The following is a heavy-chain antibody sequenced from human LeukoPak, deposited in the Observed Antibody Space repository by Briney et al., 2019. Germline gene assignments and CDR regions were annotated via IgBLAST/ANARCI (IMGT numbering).Heavy chain of an antibody. Sequence: GASVKVSCKASGYTFTGYYMHWVRQAPGQGLEWMGWINPNSGGTNYAQKFQGRVTMTGDTSISTAYMELSRLRSDDTAVYYCARELDIVVVPAAPQGIAAAGPPGYWGQGTLVTVSS. CDR3: ARELDIVVVPAAPQGIAAAGPPGY. J-gene: IGHJ4*02. V-gene: IGHV1-2*02. D-gene: IGHD2-2*03. CDR1: GYTFTGYY. CDR2: INPNSGGT.